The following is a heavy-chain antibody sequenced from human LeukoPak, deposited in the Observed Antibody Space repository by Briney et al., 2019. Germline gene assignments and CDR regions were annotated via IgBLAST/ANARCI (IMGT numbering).Heavy chain of an antibody. D-gene: IGHD3-3*02. CDR3: ASLARDY. J-gene: IGHJ4*02. CDR2: IHNDGST. CDR1: GFIVSNTY. Sequence: PGGSLSLSCAASGFIVSNTYMTWVRQAPGKGLEWVSVIHNDGSTYYADSVKGRFTISRDNSKNMLFLRMNSLRVEVTAVYFFASLARDYGGQGTLVSVSS. V-gene: IGHV3-53*01.